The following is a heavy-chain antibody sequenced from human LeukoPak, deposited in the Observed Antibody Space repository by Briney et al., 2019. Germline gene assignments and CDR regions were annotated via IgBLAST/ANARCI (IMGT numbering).Heavy chain of an antibody. CDR3: ARDGTMVRGVRVHYYYYMDV. D-gene: IGHD3-10*01. Sequence: ASVKVSCKASGGTFSSYGISWVRQAPGQGLEWMGWISAYNGNTNYAQKLQGRVTMTTDTSTSTAYMELRSLRSDDTAVYYCARDGTMVRGVRVHYYYYMDVWGKGTTVTVSS. J-gene: IGHJ6*03. V-gene: IGHV1-18*01. CDR1: GGTFSSYG. CDR2: ISAYNGNT.